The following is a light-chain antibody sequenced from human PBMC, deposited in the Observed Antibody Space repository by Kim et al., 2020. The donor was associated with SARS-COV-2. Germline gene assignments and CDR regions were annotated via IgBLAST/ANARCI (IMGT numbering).Light chain of an antibody. CDR1: KMGDKY. CDR2: PNS. CDR3: QAWDSSTGVV. Sequence: VAPGQTASITCSGDKMGDKYVCWYQQKPGQYPVLVIYPNSKRPSGIPERFSGSNAGDTATLTISGTQAMDEADYYCQAWDSSTGVVFGGGTQLTVL. J-gene: IGLJ2*01. V-gene: IGLV3-1*01.